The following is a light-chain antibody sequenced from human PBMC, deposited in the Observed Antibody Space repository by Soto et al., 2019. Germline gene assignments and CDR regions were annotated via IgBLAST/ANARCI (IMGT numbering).Light chain of an antibody. CDR1: SSDVGGYNY. V-gene: IGLV2-14*01. J-gene: IGLJ1*01. CDR3: NSYTSSSTLPYV. Sequence: QSALTQPASVSGSPGQSITVSCTGTSSDVGGYNYVSWYQQHPGKAPKVMIYDVSKRPSGVSNRFSGSKSGNTASLTISGLQADDEADYYCNSYTSSSTLPYVFGTGTKVTVL. CDR2: DVS.